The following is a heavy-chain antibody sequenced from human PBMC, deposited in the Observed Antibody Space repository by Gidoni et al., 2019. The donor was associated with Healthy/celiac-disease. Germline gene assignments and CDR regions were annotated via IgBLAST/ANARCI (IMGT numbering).Heavy chain of an antibody. J-gene: IGHJ5*02. CDR2: IRSKAYGGTT. Sequence: VQLVESGGGLVQPGRSLRLSCTASGFTFGDYAMSWFRQAPGKGLEWVGFIRSKAYGGTTEYAASVKGRFTISRDDSKSIAYLQMNSLKTEDTAVYYCTRDPGGDFDWANWFDPWGQGTLVTVSS. D-gene: IGHD3-9*01. CDR1: GFTFGDYA. CDR3: TRDPGGDFDWANWFDP. V-gene: IGHV3-49*03.